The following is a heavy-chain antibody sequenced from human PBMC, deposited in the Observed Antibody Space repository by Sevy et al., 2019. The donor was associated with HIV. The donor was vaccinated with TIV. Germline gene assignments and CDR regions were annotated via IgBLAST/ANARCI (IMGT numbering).Heavy chain of an antibody. D-gene: IGHD4-17*01. J-gene: IGHJ6*03. CDR2: IYPGDSDT. V-gene: IGHV5-51*01. CDR3: ARAISDYGGNAYYYYYYMDV. Sequence: GESLKISCKGSGYSFTSYWIGWVRQMPGKGLEWMGIIYPGDSDTRYSPSFQGQVTISADKSISTAYLQWSSLKASDTAMYYCARAISDYGGNAYYYYYYMDVWGKGPRSPSP. CDR1: GYSFTSYW.